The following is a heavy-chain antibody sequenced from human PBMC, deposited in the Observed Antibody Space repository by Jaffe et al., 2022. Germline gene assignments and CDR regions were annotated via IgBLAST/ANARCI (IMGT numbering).Heavy chain of an antibody. D-gene: IGHD1-7*01. V-gene: IGHV4-59*01. CDR3: ARYTGTTVQVDY. Sequence: QVQLQESGPGLVKPSETLSLTCTVSGGSISSYYWSWIRQPPGKGLEWIGYIYYSGSTNYNPSLKSRVTISVDTSKNQFSLKLSSVTAADTAVYYCARYTGTTVQVDYWGQGTLVTVSS. CDR2: IYYSGST. J-gene: IGHJ4*02. CDR1: GGSISSYY.